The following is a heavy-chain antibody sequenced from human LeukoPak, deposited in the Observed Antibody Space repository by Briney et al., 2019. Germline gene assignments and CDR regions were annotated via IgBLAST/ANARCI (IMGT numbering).Heavy chain of an antibody. CDR1: GGSFSGYY. CDR2: INHSGST. J-gene: IGHJ6*03. Sequence: SETLSLTCAVYGGSFSGYYWSWIRQPPGKGLEWIGEINHSGSTNYNPSLKSRVTISVDTSKNQFSLKLSSVTAADTAVYYCARRVWFGGAQGYYYCMDVWGKGTTVTISS. V-gene: IGHV4-34*01. D-gene: IGHD3-10*01. CDR3: ARRVWFGGAQGYYYCMDV.